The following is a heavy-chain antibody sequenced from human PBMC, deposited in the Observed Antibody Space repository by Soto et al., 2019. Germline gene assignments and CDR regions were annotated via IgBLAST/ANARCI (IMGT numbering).Heavy chain of an antibody. J-gene: IGHJ2*01. CDR3: AKDSGQWLVRWYFDL. CDR1: GFTFSSYA. CDR2: ISGSGGST. Sequence: GGSLRLSCAASGFTFSSYAMSWVRQAPGKGLEWVSAISGSGGSTYYADSVKGRFTISRDNSKNTLYLQMNSLRAEDTAVYYCAKDSGQWLVRWYFDLWGRGTLVTVSS. V-gene: IGHV3-23*01. D-gene: IGHD6-19*01.